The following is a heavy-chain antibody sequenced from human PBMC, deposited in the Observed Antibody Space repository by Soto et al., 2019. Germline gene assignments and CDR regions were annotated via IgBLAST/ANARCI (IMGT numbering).Heavy chain of an antibody. CDR3: ARHPEMDAFDT. CDR2: IYYSGST. V-gene: IGHV4-59*08. Sequence: PSETLSLTCTVSGGSISSYYWSWIRQPPGKGLEWIGHIYYSGSTNYNPSLKSRVTISVDTSKNQFSLKLSSVTAADTAVYYCARHPEMDAFDTWGQGTMVTVSS. CDR1: GGSISSYY. J-gene: IGHJ3*02.